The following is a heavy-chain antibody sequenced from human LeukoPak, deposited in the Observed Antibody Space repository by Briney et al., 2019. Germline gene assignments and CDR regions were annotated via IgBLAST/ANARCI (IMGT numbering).Heavy chain of an antibody. V-gene: IGHV3-64*01. CDR3: ARYYGSSDY. D-gene: IGHD3-10*01. J-gene: IGHJ4*02. CDR1: GFTFSSYA. Sequence: GSLRLSCAASGFTFSSYAMHWVRQAPGKGLEYVSAISSNGGSTYYANSVKGRFTISRDNSKNTLYLQMGSLRAEDVAVYYYARYYGSSDYWGQGTLVTVSS. CDR2: ISSNGGST.